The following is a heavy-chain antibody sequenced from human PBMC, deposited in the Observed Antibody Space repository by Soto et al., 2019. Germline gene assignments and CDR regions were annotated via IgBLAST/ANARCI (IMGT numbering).Heavy chain of an antibody. CDR1: GYSITAGGYY. CDR2: FYSSGSI. J-gene: IGHJ5*02. V-gene: IGHV4-31*03. D-gene: IGHD3-22*01. CDR3: ARMYSSGSGWFHP. Sequence: QILLKESGPGLVKPSQTLSLTCSVSGYSITAGGYYWSWIRQHPGQGLEWIGSFYSSGSIIYNPSLKSRVSISGDTSRNQFSMTLTSVTAADTALYYCARMYSSGSGWFHPWGQGTLVTVSS.